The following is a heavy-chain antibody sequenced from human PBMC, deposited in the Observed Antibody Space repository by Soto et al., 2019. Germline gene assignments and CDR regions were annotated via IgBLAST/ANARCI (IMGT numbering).Heavy chain of an antibody. V-gene: IGHV1-69*13. J-gene: IGHJ6*02. CDR2: IIPIFGTA. CDR3: ALGWGYYETYYFYYGMDV. Sequence: SVKVSCKASGGTFSSYAISWVRQAPGQGLEWMGGIIPIFGTANYAQKFQGRVTITADESTSTAYMELSSLRSEDTAVYFCALGWGYYETYYFYYGMDVWGQGTTVTVSS. D-gene: IGHD3-22*01. CDR1: GGTFSSYA.